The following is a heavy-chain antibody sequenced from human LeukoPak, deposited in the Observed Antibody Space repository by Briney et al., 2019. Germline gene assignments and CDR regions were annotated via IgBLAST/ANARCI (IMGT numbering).Heavy chain of an antibody. CDR1: GGTFSSYA. J-gene: IGHJ4*02. CDR3: AIVGATNY. Sequence: ASVKVSCKASGGTFSSYAISWVRQAPGQGLEWMGWINPNSGGTNYAQKFQGRVTMTRDTSISTAYMELSRLRSDDTAVYYCAIVGATNYWGQGTLVTVSS. D-gene: IGHD1-26*01. V-gene: IGHV1-2*02. CDR2: INPNSGGT.